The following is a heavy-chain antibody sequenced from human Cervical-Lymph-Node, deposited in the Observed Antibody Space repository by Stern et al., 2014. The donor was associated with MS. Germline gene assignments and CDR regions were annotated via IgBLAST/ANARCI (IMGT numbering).Heavy chain of an antibody. Sequence: VHLVESGAEVKKPGSSVKVSCKASGGTFSSYDISWVRQAPGQGLEWMGGITPIFGRANDAQKFQGRVTITADESTSTAYMELSSLRSEDTAVYYCARGWSYDIVTGYPYWGQGTLVTVSS. D-gene: IGHD3-9*01. J-gene: IGHJ4*02. CDR2: ITPIFGRA. V-gene: IGHV1-69*01. CDR3: ARGWSYDIVTGYPY. CDR1: GGTFSSYD.